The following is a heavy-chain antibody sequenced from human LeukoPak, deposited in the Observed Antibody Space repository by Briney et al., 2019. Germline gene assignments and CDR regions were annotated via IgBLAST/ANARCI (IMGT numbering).Heavy chain of an antibody. D-gene: IGHD2-2*01. V-gene: IGHV4-34*01. CDR2: INHSGST. CDR1: GGSFSGYY. CDR3: ARESCSSTSCYNNWFDP. J-gene: IGHJ5*02. Sequence: SETLSLTCAVYGGSFSGYYWSWIRQPPGKGLEWIGEINHSGSTNYNPSLKSRVTISVDRSKNQFSLKLSSVTAADTAVYYCARESCSSTSCYNNWFDPWGQGTLVTVSS.